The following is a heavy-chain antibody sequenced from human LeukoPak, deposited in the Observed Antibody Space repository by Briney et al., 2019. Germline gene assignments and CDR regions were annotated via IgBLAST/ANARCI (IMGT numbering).Heavy chain of an antibody. D-gene: IGHD6-25*01. CDR2: ISAYNGNT. CDR1: GYDFISYG. J-gene: IGHJ4*02. V-gene: IGHV1-18*01. CDR3: AEGAKSGLHY. Sequence: ASVKVSCKASGYDFISYGFTWVRQAPGRGLEWMGWISAYNGNTNYAPSLQARVSMTTDASACTVSIEVRSLTPDDTAVYYCAEGAKSGLHYWGQGTLVTVSS.